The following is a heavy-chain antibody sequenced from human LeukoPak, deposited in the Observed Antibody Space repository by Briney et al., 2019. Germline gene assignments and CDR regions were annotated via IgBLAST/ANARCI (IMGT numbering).Heavy chain of an antibody. CDR3: ARPLSRSDSSSWYG. J-gene: IGHJ4*02. CDR2: MNPNSGNT. V-gene: IGHV1-8*01. D-gene: IGHD6-13*01. Sequence: VKVSCKASGYTFTSYDINWVRQATGQGLEWMGWMNPNSGNTGYAQKFQGRATMTRNTSISTAYMELSSLRSEDTAVYYCARPLSRSDSSSWYGWGQGTLVTVSS. CDR1: GYTFTSYD.